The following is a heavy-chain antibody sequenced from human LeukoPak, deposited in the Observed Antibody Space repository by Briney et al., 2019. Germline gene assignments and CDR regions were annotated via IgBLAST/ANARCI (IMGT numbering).Heavy chain of an antibody. CDR3: ARGGGGNSVGY. CDR1: GGTFSSYA. D-gene: IGHD4-23*01. Sequence: ASVKVSCKASGGTFSSYAISWVRQAPGQGLEWMGGIIPIFGTANYAQTFQGRVTITTDESTSTAYMELSSLRSEDTAVYYCARGGGGNSVGYWGQGTLVTVSS. CDR2: IIPIFGTA. V-gene: IGHV1-69*05. J-gene: IGHJ4*02.